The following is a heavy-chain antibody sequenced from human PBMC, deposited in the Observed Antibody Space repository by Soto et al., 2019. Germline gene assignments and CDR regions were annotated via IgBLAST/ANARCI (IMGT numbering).Heavy chain of an antibody. CDR1: GYTFTSYG. V-gene: IGHV1-18*04. CDR2: ISADNGNT. CDR3: ARDIAATGTRWFDP. J-gene: IGHJ5*02. Sequence: GASVKVSCKASGYTFTSYGISWVRQAPGQGLEWMGWISADNGNTNYAQKVQGRVTMTTDTTTSTAYMELRSLRSDDTAVYYCARDIAATGTRWFDPWGQGTRVTVAS. D-gene: IGHD6-13*01.